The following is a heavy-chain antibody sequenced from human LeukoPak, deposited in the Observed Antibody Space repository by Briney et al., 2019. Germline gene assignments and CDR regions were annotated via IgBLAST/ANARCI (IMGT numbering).Heavy chain of an antibody. D-gene: IGHD3-9*01. V-gene: IGHV4-34*01. CDR3: ARTLDTTGYFRNFDY. CDR2: ISHSGGT. Sequence: PLETLSLTCGIYGGSFRGYYWSWIRQPPGKGLEWIGEISHSGGTNYNPSLKSRVTISGDTSKNQFSLTLSFVTAADTAVYYCARTLDTTGYFRNFDYWGQGSPVTVSS. CDR1: GGSFRGYY. J-gene: IGHJ4*02.